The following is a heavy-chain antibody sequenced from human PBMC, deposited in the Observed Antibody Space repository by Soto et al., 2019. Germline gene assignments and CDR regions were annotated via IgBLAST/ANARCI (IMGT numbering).Heavy chain of an antibody. CDR2: IRVGGGDT. J-gene: IGHJ5*02. CDR3: AKCSVGTVRTSGWCNWFDP. D-gene: IGHD6-19*01. CDR1: GFTFSSSA. Sequence: EVRLLESGGGLAQPGGSRRLSCAASGFTFSSSAMNWVRQAPVKGLEWVSSIRVGGGDTFYADSVRGRFTVSRDISRNTLYLQMNSLRAEDTALYYCAKCSVGTVRTSGWCNWFDPWGQGTLVTVSS. V-gene: IGHV3-23*01.